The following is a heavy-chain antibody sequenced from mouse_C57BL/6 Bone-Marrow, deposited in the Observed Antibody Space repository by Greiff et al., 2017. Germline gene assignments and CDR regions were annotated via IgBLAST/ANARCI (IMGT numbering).Heavy chain of an antibody. Sequence: VQLQQSGAELVRPGASVTLSCKASGYTFTDYEMHWVQQTPVHGLEWIGAIDPETGGTAYNQKFKGKAILTADKSSSTAYMELRSLTSEDSAVYYCTRSLIYYGTNYWGQGTTLTVSS. CDR3: TRSLIYYGTNY. J-gene: IGHJ2*01. V-gene: IGHV1-15*01. CDR1: GYTFTDYE. D-gene: IGHD1-1*01. CDR2: IDPETGGT.